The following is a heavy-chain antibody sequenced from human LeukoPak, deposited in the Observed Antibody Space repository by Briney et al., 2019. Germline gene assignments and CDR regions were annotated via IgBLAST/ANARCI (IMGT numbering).Heavy chain of an antibody. CDR2: IWYDGSNK. CDR3: ARGAVVVTAEYFQH. CDR1: GFTFSSYG. Sequence: GGSLRLSCAASGFTFSSYGMHWVRQAPGKGLEWVAVIWYDGSNKYHADSVKGRFTISRDNSKNTLYLQMNSLRAEDTAVYYCARGAVVVTAEYFQHWGQGTLVTVSS. V-gene: IGHV3-33*01. D-gene: IGHD2-15*01. J-gene: IGHJ1*01.